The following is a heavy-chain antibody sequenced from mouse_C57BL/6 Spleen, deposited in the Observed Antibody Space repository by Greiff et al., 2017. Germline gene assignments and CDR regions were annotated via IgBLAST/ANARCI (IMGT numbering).Heavy chain of an antibody. CDR3: AREEFDYLSYFDV. CDR2: IDPEDGET. CDR1: GFNITDYY. J-gene: IGHJ1*03. Sequence: VQLQQSGAELVKPGASVKLSCTASGFNITDYYMHWVKQRPEQGLEWIGRIDPEDGETKYAPKFQGKATITADPSSNTAYLQLSSLTSEDTAVYYCAREEFDYLSYFDVWGTGTTVTVSS. V-gene: IGHV14-2*01. D-gene: IGHD2-4*01.